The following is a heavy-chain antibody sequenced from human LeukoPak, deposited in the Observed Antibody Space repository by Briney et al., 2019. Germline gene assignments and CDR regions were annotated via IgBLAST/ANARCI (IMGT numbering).Heavy chain of an antibody. V-gene: IGHV1-3*01. CDR3: ARSSSGTYHY. D-gene: IGHD3-10*01. Sequence: EASVTVSFKTSGYNFPNYTMHWLRQAPGQSPEWMGSINGDNGNTKYSEKFQARVTFTTDTSASSAYMELSRLRSEATAVYYCARSSSGTYHYWGQGTLVTVSS. CDR1: GYNFPNYT. CDR2: INGDNGNT. J-gene: IGHJ4*02.